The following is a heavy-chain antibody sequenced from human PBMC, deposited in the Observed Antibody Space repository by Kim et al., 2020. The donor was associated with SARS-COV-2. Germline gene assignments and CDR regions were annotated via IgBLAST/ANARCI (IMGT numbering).Heavy chain of an antibody. V-gene: IGHV3-33*01. Sequence: GGSLRLSCAASGFTFSSYGMHWVRQAPGKGLEWVAVIWYDGSNKYYADSVKGRFTISRDNSKNTLYLQMNSLRAEDTAVYYCARDHRFGVVGENDYWGQGTLVTVSS. J-gene: IGHJ4*02. CDR3: ARDHRFGVVGENDY. CDR2: IWYDGSNK. D-gene: IGHD3-3*01. CDR1: GFTFSSYG.